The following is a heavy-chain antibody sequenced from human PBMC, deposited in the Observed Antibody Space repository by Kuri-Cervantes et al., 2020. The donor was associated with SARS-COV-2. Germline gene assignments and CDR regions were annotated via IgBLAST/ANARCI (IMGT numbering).Heavy chain of an antibody. CDR3: ARDSGGDHGSSSFDY. CDR1: GFTFSSYG. J-gene: IGHJ4*02. Sequence: GESLKISCAASGFTFSSYGMHWFRQAPGKGLEWVAFIRYDGSNKHYADSVKGRVTISRDNSKNTLYLQMNSLRAEDTAVYYCARDSGGDHGSSSFDYWGQGTLVTVSS. D-gene: IGHD2-21*02. V-gene: IGHV3-30*02. CDR2: IRYDGSNK.